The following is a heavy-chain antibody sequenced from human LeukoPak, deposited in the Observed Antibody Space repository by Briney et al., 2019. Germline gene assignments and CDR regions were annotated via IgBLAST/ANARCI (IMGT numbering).Heavy chain of an antibody. V-gene: IGHV3-30-3*01. Sequence: GGSLRLSCAASGFTFSSYAMHWVRQAPGKGLEWVAVISYDGSNKYYADSVKGRFTISRDNSKNTLYLQMNGLRAEDTAVYYCARDSTVAGNYWGQGTLVTVSS. J-gene: IGHJ4*02. CDR2: ISYDGSNK. D-gene: IGHD6-19*01. CDR3: ARDSTVAGNY. CDR1: GFTFSSYA.